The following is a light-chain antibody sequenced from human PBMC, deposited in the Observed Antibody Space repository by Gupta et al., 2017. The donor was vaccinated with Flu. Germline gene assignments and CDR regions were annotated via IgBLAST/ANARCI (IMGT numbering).Light chain of an antibody. CDR2: DVS. Sequence: SITCSGTGSSSDVGTDFLVSWYQQFPGKAPKVIIHDVSNRPPGVSSRFSGSKSGNTASLTISRLQAEDEADYYCCSYAGGGTWVFGGGTKVSVL. V-gene: IGLV2-23*02. CDR3: CSYAGGGTWV. J-gene: IGLJ3*02. CDR1: SSDVGTDFL.